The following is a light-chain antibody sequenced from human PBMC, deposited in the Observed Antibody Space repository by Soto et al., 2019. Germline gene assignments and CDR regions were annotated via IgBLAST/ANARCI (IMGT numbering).Light chain of an antibody. V-gene: IGKV1-6*01. J-gene: IGKJ1*01. CDR2: PAS. CDR3: LQHSNYTHT. Sequence: AIQITQSPPSLSASVGDRVTITCRASQGIRDDLGWYRQKPEKAPKLLIYPASNLPSGVQSRFSGSGVGTDFTLTISSLQPEDVATDYCLQHSNYTHTFGQGTKVDNK. CDR1: QGIRDD.